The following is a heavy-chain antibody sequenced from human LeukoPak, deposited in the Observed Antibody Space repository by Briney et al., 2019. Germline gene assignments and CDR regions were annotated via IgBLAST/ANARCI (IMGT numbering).Heavy chain of an antibody. Sequence: PSETLSLTCTVSGGSISSYYWSWIRQPPGKGPEWIGYIYYSGSTNYNPSLKSRVTISVDTSKNQFSLKLSSVTAADTAVYYCARLRPITIFDYWGQGTLVTVSS. CDR3: ARLRPITIFDY. J-gene: IGHJ4*02. CDR1: GGSISSYY. V-gene: IGHV4-59*08. D-gene: IGHD3-3*01. CDR2: IYYSGST.